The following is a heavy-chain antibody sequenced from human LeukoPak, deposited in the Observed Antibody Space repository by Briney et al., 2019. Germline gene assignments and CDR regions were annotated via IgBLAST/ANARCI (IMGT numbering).Heavy chain of an antibody. Sequence: EASVKVSCKASGGTFSSYAISWVRQAPGQGLEWMGRIIPILGIANYAQRFQGRVTITADKSTSTAYMELSSLRSEDTAVYYCARGLMSGYDQYYFDYWGQGTLVTVSS. CDR2: IIPILGIA. V-gene: IGHV1-69*04. CDR1: GGTFSSYA. CDR3: ARGLMSGYDQYYFDY. D-gene: IGHD5-12*01. J-gene: IGHJ4*02.